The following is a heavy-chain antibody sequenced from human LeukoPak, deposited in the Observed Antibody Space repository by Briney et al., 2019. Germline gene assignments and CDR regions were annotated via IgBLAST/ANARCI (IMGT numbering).Heavy chain of an antibody. D-gene: IGHD2-8*01. CDR3: ARRIVLMVYASYDWFDP. Sequence: GGSLRLSCAASGFTFSSYWMSWVRQAPGKGLEWVANIKQDGSEKYYVASVKGRFTISRDNAKNSLYLQMNSLRAEDTAVYYCARRIVLMVYASYDWFDPWGQGTLVTVSS. CDR2: IKQDGSEK. J-gene: IGHJ5*02. V-gene: IGHV3-7*03. CDR1: GFTFSSYW.